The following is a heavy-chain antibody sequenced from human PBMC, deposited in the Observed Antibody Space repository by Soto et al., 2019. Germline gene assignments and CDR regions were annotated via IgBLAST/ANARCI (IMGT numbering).Heavy chain of an antibody. D-gene: IGHD2-15*01. V-gene: IGHV3-33*01. Sequence: QVQLVESGGGVVQPGRSLRLSCAASGFTFSSYGMHWVRQAPGKGLEWVAVIWYDGSNKYYADSVTGRFTISRDNSKNTLYLQMNSLRAEDTAVYYCARGTVVTPFDYWGQGTLVTVSS. J-gene: IGHJ4*02. CDR1: GFTFSSYG. CDR2: IWYDGSNK. CDR3: ARGTVVTPFDY.